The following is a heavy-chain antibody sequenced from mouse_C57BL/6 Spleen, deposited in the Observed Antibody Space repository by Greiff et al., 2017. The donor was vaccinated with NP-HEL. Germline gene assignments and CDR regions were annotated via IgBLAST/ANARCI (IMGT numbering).Heavy chain of an antibody. CDR2: ISYDGSN. V-gene: IGHV3-6*01. CDR3: ARTSYFEV. CDR1: GYSITSGYY. J-gene: IGHJ1*03. Sequence: EVQLVESGPGLVKPSQSLSLTCSVTGYSITSGYYWNWIRQFPGNKLEWMGYISYDGSNNYNPSLKNRISITRDTSKNQFFLKLNSVTTEDTATYYCARTSYFEVWGTGTTVTVSS.